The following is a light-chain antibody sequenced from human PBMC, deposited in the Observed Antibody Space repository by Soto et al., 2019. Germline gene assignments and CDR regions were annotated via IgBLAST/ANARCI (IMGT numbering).Light chain of an antibody. Sequence: QSALTQPASVSGSPGQSVTISCTGTSSDIGGYNYVSWYQQHPGKAPKLMIYDVSSRPSGVSNRFSGSKSGNTASLTISGLQTEDEADYYCSSYTTSGASSFGGGTKLTVL. CDR1: SSDIGGYNY. V-gene: IGLV2-14*01. CDR2: DVS. CDR3: SSYTTSGASS. J-gene: IGLJ3*02.